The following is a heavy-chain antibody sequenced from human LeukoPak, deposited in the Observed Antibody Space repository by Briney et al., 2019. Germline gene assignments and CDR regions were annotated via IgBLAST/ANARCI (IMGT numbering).Heavy chain of an antibody. D-gene: IGHD5/OR15-5a*01. Sequence: PSETLSLTCIVSGDSISRSTNYWGWIRQPPGKGLEWIGNLYYTGTPYYNPSLKSRVTISVDTSKNHFSLKLTSVTVADTAVYYCARGLRGGAHLGRSFDYWGQGILVTVSS. CDR3: ARGLRGGAHLGRSFDY. V-gene: IGHV4-39*07. CDR1: GDSISRSTNY. J-gene: IGHJ4*02. CDR2: LYYTGTP.